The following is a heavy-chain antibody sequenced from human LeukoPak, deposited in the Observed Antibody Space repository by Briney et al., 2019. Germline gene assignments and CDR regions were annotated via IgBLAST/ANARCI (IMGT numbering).Heavy chain of an antibody. CDR2: IYPGDSET. D-gene: IGHD5-24*01. CDR1: GYPFTTYW. CDR3: TRSPRDGYHDAFDI. Sequence: GEPLNISFKGSGYPFTTYWIAWVRQMPGEGLELMGIIYPGDSETRYSPSFQGQVTISADKSITTAYLQWGSLKASDTAMYYCTRSPRDGYHDAFDIWGQGTMVSVFS. V-gene: IGHV5-51*01. J-gene: IGHJ3*02.